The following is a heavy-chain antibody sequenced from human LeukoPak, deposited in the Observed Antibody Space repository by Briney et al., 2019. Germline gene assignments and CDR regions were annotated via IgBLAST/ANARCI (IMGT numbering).Heavy chain of an antibody. CDR3: ARDEDSSSWCKFDP. J-gene: IGHJ5*02. D-gene: IGHD6-13*01. CDR1: GYTFTGYY. Sequence: GASVKVSCKASGYTFTGYYMHWVRQAPGQGLEWMGWINPNSGGTNYAQKFQGRVTITRDTSISTAYMELSRLRSDDTAVYYCARDEDSSSWCKFDPWGQGTLVTVSS. CDR2: INPNSGGT. V-gene: IGHV1-2*02.